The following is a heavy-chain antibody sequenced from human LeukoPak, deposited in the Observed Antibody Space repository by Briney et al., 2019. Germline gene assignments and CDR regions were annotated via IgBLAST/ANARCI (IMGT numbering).Heavy chain of an antibody. CDR3: ARSLTIFGVVKKPNWFDP. Sequence: PSETLSLTCAVYGGSFSGYYWSWTRQPPGKGLEWIGEINHSGSTNYNPSLKSRVTISVDTSKNQFSLKLSSVTAADTAVYYCARSLTIFGVVKKPNWFDPWGQGTLVTVSS. D-gene: IGHD3-3*01. CDR2: INHSGST. V-gene: IGHV4-34*01. J-gene: IGHJ5*02. CDR1: GGSFSGYY.